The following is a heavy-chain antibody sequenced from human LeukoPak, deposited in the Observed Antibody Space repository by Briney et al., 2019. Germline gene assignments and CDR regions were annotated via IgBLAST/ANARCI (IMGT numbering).Heavy chain of an antibody. CDR3: AGEMVRGSFYGMDV. V-gene: IGHV3-21*01. CDR1: GFSFSDYS. J-gene: IGHJ6*02. CDR2: ISSSSSYI. D-gene: IGHD3-10*01. Sequence: GGSLRLSCAASGFSFSDYSMNWVRQAPGKGLEWVSSISSSSSYIYYADSVKGRFTISRDNAKNSLYLQMNSLRAEDTAVYYCAGEMVRGSFYGMDVWGQGTTVTVSS.